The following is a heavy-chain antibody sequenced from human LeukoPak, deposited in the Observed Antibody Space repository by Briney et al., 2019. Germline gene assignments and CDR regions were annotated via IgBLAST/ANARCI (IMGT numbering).Heavy chain of an antibody. J-gene: IGHJ5*02. CDR3: ARTKCISTIFGVVSNWFDP. CDR1: GGSFSGYY. D-gene: IGHD3-3*01. V-gene: IGHV4-34*01. Sequence: SETLSLTCAVYGGSFSGYYRSWIRQPPGKGLEWIGEINHSGSTNYNPSLKSRVTISVDTSKNQFSLKLSSVTAADTAVYYCARTKCISTIFGVVSNWFDPWGQGTLVTVSS. CDR2: INHSGST.